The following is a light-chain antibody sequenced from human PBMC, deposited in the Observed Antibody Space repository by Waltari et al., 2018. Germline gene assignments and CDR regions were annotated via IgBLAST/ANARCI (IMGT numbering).Light chain of an antibody. CDR3: QQSYITPLT. J-gene: IGKJ4*01. V-gene: IGKV1-39*01. CDR2: TAS. CDR1: QSISRY. Sequence: DIQMTQSPSSLSASLGDRVTITCRASQSISRYLNWFQQKPGKAPNLLIYTASSLETGVPSRVSGSGSETDFTLTITSLQPEDFATYYCQQSYITPLTFGGGTKVEI.